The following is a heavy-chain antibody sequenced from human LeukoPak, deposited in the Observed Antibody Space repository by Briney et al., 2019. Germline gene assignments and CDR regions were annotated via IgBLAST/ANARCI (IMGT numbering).Heavy chain of an antibody. Sequence: PGGSLRLSCAASGFTFSSYGMSWVRQAPGKGLEWVSAISGSGGSTYYADSVKGRFTISRDNSKNTLYLQMNSLRAEDTAVYYCAKDLDRYSGYDSWGYFDHWGRGILVTVSS. CDR2: ISGSGGST. CDR1: GFTFSSYG. D-gene: IGHD5-12*01. CDR3: AKDLDRYSGYDSWGYFDH. V-gene: IGHV3-23*01. J-gene: IGHJ4*02.